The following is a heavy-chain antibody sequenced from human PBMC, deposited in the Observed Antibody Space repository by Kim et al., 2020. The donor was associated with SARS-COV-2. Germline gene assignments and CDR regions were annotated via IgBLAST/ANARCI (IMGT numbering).Heavy chain of an antibody. CDR2: SYT. V-gene: IGHV3-11*06. J-gene: IGHJ6*02. Sequence: SYTNDAFAVKRRLPISRDNARNSLYLQMNNLRAEDTTVYYCARGHYGLDAWGQGTTVTVSS. CDR3: ARGHYGLDA.